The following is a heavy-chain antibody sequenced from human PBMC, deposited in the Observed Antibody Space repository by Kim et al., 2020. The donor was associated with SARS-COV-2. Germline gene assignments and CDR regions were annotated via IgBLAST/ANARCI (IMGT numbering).Heavy chain of an antibody. CDR3: TTGWPPFIAVAGHFDY. J-gene: IGHJ4*02. Sequence: PVKGRLTNSRDDSKNTLYLQMNSLKTEDTAVYYCTTGWPPFIAVAGHFDYWGQGTLVTVSS. V-gene: IGHV3-15*01. D-gene: IGHD6-19*01.